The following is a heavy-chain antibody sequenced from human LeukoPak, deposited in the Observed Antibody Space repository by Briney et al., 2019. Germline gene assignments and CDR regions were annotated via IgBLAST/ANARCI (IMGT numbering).Heavy chain of an antibody. Sequence: ASVKVSCKASGYTFTGYYMHWVRQAPGQGLEWMGWINPNSGGTNYAQKFQGRVTMTRDTSISTAYMELSRLRSDDTAVYYCARERDYDGSGYTMRPWGQGTLVTVSS. CDR2: INPNSGGT. CDR1: GYTFTGYY. V-gene: IGHV1-2*02. D-gene: IGHD3-22*01. J-gene: IGHJ5*02. CDR3: ARERDYDGSGYTMRP.